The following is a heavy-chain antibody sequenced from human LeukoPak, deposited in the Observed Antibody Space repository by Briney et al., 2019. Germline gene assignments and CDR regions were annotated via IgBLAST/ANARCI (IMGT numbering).Heavy chain of an antibody. CDR2: ISGSGGST. D-gene: IGHD3-22*01. J-gene: IGHJ4*02. CDR3: AKDRYYDSSGPSDY. CDR1: GFTFSSYT. Sequence: PGGSLRLSCAASGFTFSSYTMSWVRQAPGKGLEWVSGISGSGGSTYYADSVKGRFTISRDNSKNTLYLQMNSPRAEDTAVYYCAKDRYYDSSGPSDYWGQGTLVTVSS. V-gene: IGHV3-23*01.